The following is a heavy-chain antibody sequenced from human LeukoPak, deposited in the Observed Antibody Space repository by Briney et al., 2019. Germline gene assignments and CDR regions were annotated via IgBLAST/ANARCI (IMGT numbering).Heavy chain of an antibody. CDR1: GFTFSSFD. CDR3: AKAVAVALDY. Sequence: GGSLRLSCAASGFTFSSFDMSWVRRAPGKGLEWVSAITYSGATTNYADSVKGRFTISRDNSKNTLFLQMNSLRAEDTAVYYCAKAVAVALDYWGQGTLVTVSS. CDR2: ITYSGATT. V-gene: IGHV3-23*01. D-gene: IGHD6-19*01. J-gene: IGHJ4*02.